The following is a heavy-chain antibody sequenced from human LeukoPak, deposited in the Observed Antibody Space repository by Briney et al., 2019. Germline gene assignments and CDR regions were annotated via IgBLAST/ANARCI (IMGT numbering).Heavy chain of an antibody. CDR1: GFTFSSYG. CDR3: TTSPYSNSY. D-gene: IGHD6-6*01. Sequence: GGSLRLSCAASGFTFSSYGMHWVRQAPGKGLEWVAVISYDGSNKYYADSVKGRFTISRDDSKNTLYLQMNSLKTEDTAVYYCTTSPYSNSYWGQGTLVTVSS. V-gene: IGHV3-30*03. CDR2: ISYDGSNK. J-gene: IGHJ4*02.